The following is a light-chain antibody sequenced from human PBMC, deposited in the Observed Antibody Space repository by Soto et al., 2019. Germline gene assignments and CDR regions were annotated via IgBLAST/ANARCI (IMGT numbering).Light chain of an antibody. V-gene: IGKV1-5*03. CDR2: KAS. CDR3: QQYISYPWT. CDR1: QSISSW. Sequence: DTQMTQSPSTLSASVGDRVTIICRASQSISSWLAWYQQKPGQAPKLLIYKASSLESGVPSRFSGSGSGTVVTLTISSLQPADFATYYCQQYISYPWTFGQGTKLEIK. J-gene: IGKJ1*01.